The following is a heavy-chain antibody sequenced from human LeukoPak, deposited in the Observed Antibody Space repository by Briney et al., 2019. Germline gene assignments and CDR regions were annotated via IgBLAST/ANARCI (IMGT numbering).Heavy chain of an antibody. CDR3: AKNGDYRSYYYYYYMDV. D-gene: IGHD4-17*01. CDR2: IWYDGSNK. V-gene: IGHV3-33*06. CDR1: GFTFSSYG. Sequence: GGSLRLSCAASGFTFSSYGMHWVRQAPGKGLEWVAVIWYDGSNKYYADSVKGRFTISRDNSTNTLYLQMNSLRAEDTAVYYCAKNGDYRSYYYYYYMDVWGKGTTVTVSS. J-gene: IGHJ6*03.